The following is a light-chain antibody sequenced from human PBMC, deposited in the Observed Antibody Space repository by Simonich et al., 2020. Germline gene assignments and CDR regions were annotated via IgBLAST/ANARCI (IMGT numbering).Light chain of an antibody. J-gene: IGKJ3*01. V-gene: IGKV1-13*02. Sequence: AIQLTQSPSSLSASVVDRVTITCRASQVISSALAWYQQKPGKAPKLLIYDASSLESGVPSRFSGSGSGTDFTLTISSLQPEDFATYYCQQYYSYPSTFGPGTKVDIK. CDR2: DAS. CDR3: QQYYSYPST. CDR1: QVISSA.